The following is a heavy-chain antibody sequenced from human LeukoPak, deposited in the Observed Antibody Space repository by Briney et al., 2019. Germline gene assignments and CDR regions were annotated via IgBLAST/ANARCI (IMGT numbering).Heavy chain of an antibody. D-gene: IGHD6-19*01. CDR1: GYTFTGYY. J-gene: IGHJ5*02. Sequence: ASVKVSCKASGYTFTGYYMHWVRQAPGQGLEWMGIITPSGGATKFAQKFQGRVTMTRDMSTRTIYLTLPNLRSEDTAIYYCARSSAATSGWYLDPWGQGTLVTVSS. CDR3: ARSSAATSGWYLDP. CDR2: ITPSGGAT. V-gene: IGHV1-46*01.